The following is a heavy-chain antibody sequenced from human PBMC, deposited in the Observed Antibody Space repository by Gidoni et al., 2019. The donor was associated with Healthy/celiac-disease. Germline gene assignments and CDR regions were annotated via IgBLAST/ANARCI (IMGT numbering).Heavy chain of an antibody. CDR2: IYYSGST. V-gene: IGHV4-31*03. CDR1: GGSISSGGYS. CDR3: ARDGSPRRSYGMDV. J-gene: IGHJ6*02. Sequence: QVQLQESGPGLVKPSQTLSLTCTVSGGSISSGGYSWSWIRQHPGKGLEWIGYIYYSGSTYYNPSLKSRVTISVDTSKNQFSLKLSSVTAADTAVYYCARDGSPRRSYGMDVWGQGTTVTVSS.